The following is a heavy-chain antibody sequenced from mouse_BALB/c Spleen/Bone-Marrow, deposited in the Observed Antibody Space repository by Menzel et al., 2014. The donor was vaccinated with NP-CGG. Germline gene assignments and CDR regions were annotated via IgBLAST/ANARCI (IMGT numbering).Heavy chain of an antibody. CDR2: IWTGGGT. V-gene: IGHV2-9-2*01. CDR1: GFSLTNFD. D-gene: IGHD2-1*01. J-gene: IGHJ3*01. CDR3: VREGDYGNFAY. Sequence: QVQLQQSRPGLVAPSQSLSITCTVSGFSLTNFDVSWIRQPPEKGLEWLGVIWTGGGTNYNSAFMSRLGISKDNSKSQVFLKMNSLQTDDTAIYYCVREGDYGNFAYWGQGTLVTVSA.